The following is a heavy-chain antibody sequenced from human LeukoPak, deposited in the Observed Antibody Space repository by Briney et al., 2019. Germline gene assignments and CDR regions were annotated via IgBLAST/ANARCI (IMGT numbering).Heavy chain of an antibody. CDR2: ISSSSTYI. D-gene: IGHD3-22*01. CDR3: AKGNYDSSGYYQYYYYYYMDV. Sequence: GGSLRLSCAASGFTFSSYSMNWVRQAPGKGLEWVSSISSSSTYIYYADSVKGRFTISRDNAKNSLYLQMNSLRVEDTAVYYCAKGNYDSSGYYQYYYYYYMDVWGKGTTVTVSS. CDR1: GFTFSSYS. J-gene: IGHJ6*03. V-gene: IGHV3-21*01.